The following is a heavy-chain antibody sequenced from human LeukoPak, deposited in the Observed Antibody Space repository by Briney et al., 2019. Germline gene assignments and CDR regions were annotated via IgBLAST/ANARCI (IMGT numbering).Heavy chain of an antibody. V-gene: IGHV3-64*01. Sequence: GGSLRLSCAASGFSFSSSAMHWVRQAPGKGLEYVSAITNNGGYTYYANSVKGRFTISRDNSKNTLYLQMGSLRTEDTAVYYCAGASPDGSYDYWGQGPLVTVSS. J-gene: IGHJ4*02. CDR3: AGASPDGSYDY. CDR2: ITNNGGYT. D-gene: IGHD3-10*01. CDR1: GFSFSSSA.